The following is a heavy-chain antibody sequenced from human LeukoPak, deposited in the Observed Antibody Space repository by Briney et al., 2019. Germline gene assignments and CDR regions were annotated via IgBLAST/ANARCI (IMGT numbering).Heavy chain of an antibody. CDR3: ARVRSTSWFDS. Sequence: SETLSLTCAVSGGSFTGYYWSWIRQPPGKGLEWIGNTYYSGRTSYNPPLKSRVTTSVDTSKNQFSLRLSAVTAADTAVHYGARVRSTSWFDSWGQGTLVTVSS. CDR1: GGSFTGYY. CDR2: TYYSGRT. V-gene: IGHV4-34*01. D-gene: IGHD1-26*01. J-gene: IGHJ5*01.